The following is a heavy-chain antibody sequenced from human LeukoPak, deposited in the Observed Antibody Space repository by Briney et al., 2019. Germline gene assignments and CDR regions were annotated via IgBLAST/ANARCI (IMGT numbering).Heavy chain of an antibody. Sequence: GRSLRLSCAASGFTFSTYSMNWVRQAPGKGLEWVSSSSSSGTYIYYADSVKGRFTISRDNAKNSLYLQMNSLRAEDTAVYYCARDMTTVRYWYFDLWGRGTLVTVSS. D-gene: IGHD4-17*01. CDR1: GFTFSTYS. J-gene: IGHJ2*01. CDR3: ARDMTTVRYWYFDL. CDR2: SSSSGTYI. V-gene: IGHV3-21*01.